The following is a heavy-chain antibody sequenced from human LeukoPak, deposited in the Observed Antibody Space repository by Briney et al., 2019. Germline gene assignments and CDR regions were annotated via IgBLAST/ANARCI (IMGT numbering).Heavy chain of an antibody. CDR2: ISWDSDTI. V-gene: IGHV3-9*01. D-gene: IGHD1-26*01. CDR1: GFNFDDYA. J-gene: IGHJ5*02. Sequence: GGSLRLSCAASGFNFDDYAMHWVRQAPGKGLEGGSGISWDSDTIGYADSVKGQFTISRDNAKSSLYLQMNSLKTDDTDLYYCARAFGGNYSPAGSWGQGTLVTVSS. CDR3: ARAFGGNYSPAGS.